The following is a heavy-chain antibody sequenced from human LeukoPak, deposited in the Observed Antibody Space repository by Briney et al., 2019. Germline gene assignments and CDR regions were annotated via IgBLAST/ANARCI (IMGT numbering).Heavy chain of an antibody. Sequence: SETLSLTCSASGGSINNYYWSWIRQPAGKGLEWIGRVFVTGSTNYSPSVKSRVTISVDKSKNQFSLKLNSVTAADTAVYYCARYGRGGAEWYFDLWGRGTLVTVSS. CDR1: GGSINNYY. D-gene: IGHD3-10*01. CDR2: VFVTGST. J-gene: IGHJ2*01. V-gene: IGHV4-4*07. CDR3: ARYGRGGAEWYFDL.